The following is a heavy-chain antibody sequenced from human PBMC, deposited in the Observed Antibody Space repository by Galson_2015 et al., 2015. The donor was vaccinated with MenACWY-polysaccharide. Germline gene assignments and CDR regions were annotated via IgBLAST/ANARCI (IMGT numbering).Heavy chain of an antibody. CDR1: GFTFSSYA. CDR2: ISGSGGST. V-gene: IGHV3-23*01. J-gene: IGHJ6*02. Sequence: SLRLSCAASGFTFSSYAMSWVRQAPGKGLEWVSAISGSGGSTYYADSVKGRFTISRDNSKNTLYLQMNSLRTEDTAVYYCATSHLGYHDSSGWGLDVWGPGSLVIVSS. D-gene: IGHD3-22*01. CDR3: ATSHLGYHDSSGWGLDV.